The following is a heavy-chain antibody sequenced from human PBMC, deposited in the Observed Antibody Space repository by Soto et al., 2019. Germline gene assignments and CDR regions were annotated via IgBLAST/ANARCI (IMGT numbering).Heavy chain of an antibody. CDR1: GGTFSSYT. V-gene: IGHV1-69*02. Sequence: GASVKVSCKASGGTFSSYTISWVRQAPGQGLEWMGRIIPILGIANYAQKFQGRVTITADKSTSTAYMELSSLRSEDTAVYYCARRSIIAAAGSPWGLFDPCGQGTLVPVSS. D-gene: IGHD6-13*01. CDR2: IIPILGIA. CDR3: ARRSIIAAAGSPWGLFDP. J-gene: IGHJ5*02.